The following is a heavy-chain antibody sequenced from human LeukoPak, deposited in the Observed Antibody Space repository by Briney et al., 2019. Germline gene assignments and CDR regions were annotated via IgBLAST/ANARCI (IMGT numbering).Heavy chain of an antibody. J-gene: IGHJ3*01. V-gene: IGHV1-2*02. CDR3: AGEFRTTTWSYDAFDL. Sequence: GASVKVSCEASGYTVTDYLIHWVRQAPGQALEWVVWINPTSGGTDCAPKFKDRVRMTRDTSNSTSDMEMGRLTSDDTAVYYCAGEFRTTTWSYDAFDLWGQGTMVTVSS. CDR1: GYTVTDYL. D-gene: IGHD1/OR15-1a*01. CDR2: INPTSGGT.